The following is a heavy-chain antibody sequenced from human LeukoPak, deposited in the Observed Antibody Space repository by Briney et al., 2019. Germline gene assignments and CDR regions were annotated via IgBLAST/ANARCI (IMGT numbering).Heavy chain of an antibody. CDR3: ARDSRGGGPDFDY. V-gene: IGHV4-59*11. J-gene: IGHJ4*02. D-gene: IGHD3-16*01. CDR1: GDSINNHY. CDR2: SYYSGAPT. Sequence: SETLSLTCTVSGDSINNHYWWAWIRQPPGKGLEWIGYSYYSGAPTSYNPSLKSRVTISVDASRNQFSLKLSSVTAADTAVYYCARDSRGGGPDFDYWGQGILVTVSS.